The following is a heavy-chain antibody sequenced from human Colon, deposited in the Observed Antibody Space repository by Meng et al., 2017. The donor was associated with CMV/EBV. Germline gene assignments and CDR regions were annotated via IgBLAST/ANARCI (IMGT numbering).Heavy chain of an antibody. CDR1: GFTFSTYA. CDR3: ARHGFGDYSYYFDR. J-gene: IGHJ4*02. D-gene: IGHD4-17*01. V-gene: IGHV3-23*01. CDR2: ISTSGGRT. Sequence: GESLKISCAASGFTFSTYAMTWVRQAPGKGLEWVSTISTSGGRTYYADSVKGRFTISRDNSKSTLVLQMDSLRAENTATFYCARHGFGDYSYYFDRWGQGILVTVSS.